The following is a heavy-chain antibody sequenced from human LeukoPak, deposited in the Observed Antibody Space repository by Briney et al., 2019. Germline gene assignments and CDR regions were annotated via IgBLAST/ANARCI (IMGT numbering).Heavy chain of an antibody. CDR1: GYTFTSYG. V-gene: IGHV1-18*01. D-gene: IGHD2-2*01. Sequence: ASVKVSCKASGYTFTSYGISWVRQAPGQGLEWMGWISAYNGNTNYAQKLQGSVTMTTDTSTSTAYMELRSLRSDDTAVYYCASPSHCSSTSCLEFDYWGQGTLVTVSS. CDR2: ISAYNGNT. J-gene: IGHJ4*02. CDR3: ASPSHCSSTSCLEFDY.